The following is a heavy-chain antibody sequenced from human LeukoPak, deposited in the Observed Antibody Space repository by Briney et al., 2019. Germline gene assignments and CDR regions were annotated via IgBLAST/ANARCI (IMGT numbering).Heavy chain of an antibody. CDR1: GFTFTSYS. CDR2: ISSSSNYI. Sequence: PGGSLRLSCAASGFTFTSYSMNWVRQAPGKGLEWVSSISSSSNYIYYADSVKGRFTISRDNAKNSLYLQMNSLRAEDTAVYYCARDGGDPQKKTLEYGGQGPLVTVSS. D-gene: IGHD4-17*01. CDR3: ARDGGDPQKKTLEY. V-gene: IGHV3-21*01. J-gene: IGHJ4*02.